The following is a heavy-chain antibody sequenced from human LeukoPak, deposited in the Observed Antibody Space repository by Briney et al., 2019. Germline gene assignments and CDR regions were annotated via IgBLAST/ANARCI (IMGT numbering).Heavy chain of an antibody. V-gene: IGHV4-39*01. CDR2: IYYSGST. CDR3: ARHYSSSWYSAFHI. D-gene: IGHD6-13*01. CDR1: GGSINSSYYY. Sequence: SQTLSLTCTLSGGSINSSYYYWGWIRQPPGKCLEWIGRIYYSGSTYYNPSLKSRVTISVDTSNNQFSLKLTSVTAADTAVYYCARHYSSSWYSAFHIWGQGTMVTVSS. J-gene: IGHJ3*02.